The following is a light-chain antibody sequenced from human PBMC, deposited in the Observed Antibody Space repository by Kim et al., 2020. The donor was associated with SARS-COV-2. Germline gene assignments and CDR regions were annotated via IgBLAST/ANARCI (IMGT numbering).Light chain of an antibody. CDR1: SSDVGGYNY. J-gene: IGLJ1*01. Sequence: GQSVTISCTGTSSDVGGYNYVSWYQQHPVKAPKLMIYEVSKRPSGVPDRFSGSKSGNTASLTVSGLQAEDEADYYCSSYAGSNNFVFGTGTKVTVL. CDR3: SSYAGSNNFV. CDR2: EVS. V-gene: IGLV2-8*01.